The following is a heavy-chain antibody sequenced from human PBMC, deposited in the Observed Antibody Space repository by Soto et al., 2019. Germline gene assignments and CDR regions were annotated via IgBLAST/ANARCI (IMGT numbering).Heavy chain of an antibody. CDR1: GGTFSSYA. J-gene: IGHJ6*02. V-gene: IGHV1-69*12. CDR2: IIPIFGTA. Sequence: QVQLVQSGAEVKKPGSSVKVSCKASGGTFSSYAISWVRQAPGQGLEWMGGIIPIFGTANYAEKFQGRVTIPADESTRTGYVELGSLRSEDAAVYYCARVGVVVAVTHGNDSSYCRDVWGQGTTVPVSS. CDR3: ARVGVVVAVTHGNDSSYCRDV. D-gene: IGHD2-15*01.